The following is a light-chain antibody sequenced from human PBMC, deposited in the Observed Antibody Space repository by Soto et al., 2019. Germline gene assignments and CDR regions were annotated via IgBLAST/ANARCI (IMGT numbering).Light chain of an antibody. CDR1: QGINNT. CDR3: QKYKGAPRT. CDR2: AAS. V-gene: IGKV1-27*01. J-gene: IGKJ1*01. Sequence: DIQLTQSPSSLSASVGDRVTITCRASQGINNTLAWYQQKSGKVPSLLIFAASTLQSGVPSRFSGSGFGTPFTRTISGLHASDVAADDGQKYKGAPRTFGQGTRV.